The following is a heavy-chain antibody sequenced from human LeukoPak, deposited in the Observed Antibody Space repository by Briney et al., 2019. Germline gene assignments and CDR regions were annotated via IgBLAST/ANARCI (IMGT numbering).Heavy chain of an antibody. CDR2: ISAYNGNT. CDR1: GYTFTSYG. J-gene: IGHJ5*02. Sequence: GASVKVSCKASGYTFTSYGISWVRQAPGQGLEWMGSISAYNGNTNYAQKLQGRVTMTTDTSTSTAYMELRSLRSDDTAVYYCARDRDYSNYEGSYNWFDPWGQGTLVTVSS. D-gene: IGHD4-11*01. CDR3: ARDRDYSNYEGSYNWFDP. V-gene: IGHV1-18*01.